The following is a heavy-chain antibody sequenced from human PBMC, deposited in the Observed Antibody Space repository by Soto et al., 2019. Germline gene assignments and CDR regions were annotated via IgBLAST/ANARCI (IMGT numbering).Heavy chain of an antibody. CDR2: LGVRST. J-gene: IGHJ3*02. Sequence: GGSLRLSCAASGFTFSNYAMSWVRQAPGMGLEWVSTLGVRSTYYADSVKGRFTISRDNSNNAPYLQMNSLRSEDTAVYYCARDYDFWSGGIRDAFDIWGQGTMVTVSS. CDR1: GFTFSNYA. CDR3: ARDYDFWSGGIRDAFDI. V-gene: IGHV3-23*01. D-gene: IGHD3-3*01.